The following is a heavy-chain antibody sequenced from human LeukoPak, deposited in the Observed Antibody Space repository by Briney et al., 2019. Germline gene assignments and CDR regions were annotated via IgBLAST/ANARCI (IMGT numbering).Heavy chain of an antibody. CDR2: IYYSGST. CDR1: GGSISSYY. D-gene: IGHD3-3*01. J-gene: IGHJ6*02. V-gene: IGHV4-59*01. Sequence: SETLSLTCTVSGGSISSYYWSWIRQPPGKGLEWIGYIYYSGSTNYNPSLKSRVTISVDTSKNQFSLKLSSVTAADTAVYYCARDPAYYDFWSGYYGSTPLYYGMDVWSQGTTVTVSS. CDR3: ARDPAYYDFWSGYYGSTPLYYGMDV.